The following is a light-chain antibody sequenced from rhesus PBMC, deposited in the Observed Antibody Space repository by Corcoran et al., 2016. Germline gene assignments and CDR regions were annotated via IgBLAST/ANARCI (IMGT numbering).Light chain of an antibody. CDR1: QSVSSS. J-gene: IGKJ1*01. CDR3: QQYSNWWT. CDR2: DAT. V-gene: IGKV3-17*01. Sequence: EIVLTQSPATLSLSPGERATLSCRASQSVSSSLAWYQQKPGQAPRLLIYDATRRATGIPERVWGRWYGTDFPLTLSSLEPEDVGVYYCQQYSNWWTFGQGTKVEIK.